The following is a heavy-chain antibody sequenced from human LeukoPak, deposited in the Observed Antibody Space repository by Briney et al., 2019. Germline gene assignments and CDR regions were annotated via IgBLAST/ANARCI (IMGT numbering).Heavy chain of an antibody. J-gene: IGHJ4*02. Sequence: EGSLRRSCAASGFPFSNYWMHWVHQAPGKGLVWVSRVNSDGSTTNYADSVKGRFTISRDNAENTLYMRMNSLRPEDTAVYYCARGYYSSSRFDSWGQGTLVTVSS. CDR2: VNSDGSTT. CDR1: GFPFSNYW. CDR3: ARGYYSSSRFDS. D-gene: IGHD6-13*01. V-gene: IGHV3-74*01.